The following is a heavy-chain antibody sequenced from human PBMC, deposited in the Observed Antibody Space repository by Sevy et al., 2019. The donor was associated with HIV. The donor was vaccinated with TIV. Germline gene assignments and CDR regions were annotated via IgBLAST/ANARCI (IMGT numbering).Heavy chain of an antibody. J-gene: IGHJ4*02. CDR1: GYSISSGYY. CDR2: IYHSGST. CDR3: ARRVGYADYYFDY. V-gene: IGHV4-38-2*01. Sequence: SETLSLTCAVSGYSISSGYYWGWIRQPPGKGLEWIGSIYHSGSTYYNPSLKSRVTISVDMSKNQFSLKLSSVTAADTAVYYCARRVGYADYYFDYWGQGTLVTVSS. D-gene: IGHD4-17*01.